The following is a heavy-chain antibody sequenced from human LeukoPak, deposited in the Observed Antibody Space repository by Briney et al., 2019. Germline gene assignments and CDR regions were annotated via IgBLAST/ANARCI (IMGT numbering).Heavy chain of an antibody. D-gene: IGHD3-22*01. CDR1: GYTFTSYG. V-gene: IGHV1-18*01. J-gene: IGHJ4*02. Sequence: ASVKVSCKASGYTFTSYGISWVRQAPGRGLEWMGWISAYNGNTNYAQNLQGRVTMTTDTSTSTTYMELRSLRSDDTAVYYCARGFPPRIYYDSSGYYSYYFDYWGQGTLVTVSS. CDR2: ISAYNGNT. CDR3: ARGFPPRIYYDSSGYYSYYFDY.